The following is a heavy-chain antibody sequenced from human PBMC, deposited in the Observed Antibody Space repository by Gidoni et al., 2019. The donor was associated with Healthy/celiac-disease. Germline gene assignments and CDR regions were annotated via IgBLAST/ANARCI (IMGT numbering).Heavy chain of an antibody. CDR2: INHSGST. Sequence: QVQLQQWGAGLLKPSETLSLTCAVYGGSFSGYYWSWIRQPPGKGLEWIGEINHSGSTNSNPSLKSRVTISVDTSKNQFSLKLSSVTAADTAVYYCARGSITMVRGLIDYWGQGTLVTVSS. D-gene: IGHD3-10*01. CDR1: GGSFSGYY. V-gene: IGHV4-34*01. J-gene: IGHJ4*02. CDR3: ARGSITMVRGLIDY.